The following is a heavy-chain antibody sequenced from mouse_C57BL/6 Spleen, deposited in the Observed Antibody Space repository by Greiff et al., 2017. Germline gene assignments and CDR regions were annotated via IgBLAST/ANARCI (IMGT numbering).Heavy chain of an antibody. J-gene: IGHJ4*01. Sequence: EVKVVESGPGMVKPSQSLSLTCTVTGYSITSGYDWHWIRHFPGNKLEWMGYISYSGSTNYNPSLKSRISITHDTSKNHFFLKLNSVTTEDTATYYCARDTYYHYAMDYWGQGTSVTVSS. V-gene: IGHV3-1*01. CDR3: ARDTYYHYAMDY. D-gene: IGHD2-10*01. CDR1: GYSITSGYD. CDR2: ISYSGST.